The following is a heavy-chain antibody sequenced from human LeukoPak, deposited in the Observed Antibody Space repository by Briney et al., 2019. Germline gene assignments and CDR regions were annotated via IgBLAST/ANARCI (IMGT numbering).Heavy chain of an antibody. Sequence: GGSLRLSCAASGFTFSSYGMSWVRQAPGKGLEWVSAISGSGGSTYYADSVKGRFTISRDNSKNTLYLQMNSLRAEDTAVYYCAKDLASRYYYDSSGYNWGQGTLVTVSS. CDR1: GFTFSSYG. V-gene: IGHV3-23*01. D-gene: IGHD3-22*01. J-gene: IGHJ4*02. CDR2: ISGSGGST. CDR3: AKDLASRYYYDSSGYN.